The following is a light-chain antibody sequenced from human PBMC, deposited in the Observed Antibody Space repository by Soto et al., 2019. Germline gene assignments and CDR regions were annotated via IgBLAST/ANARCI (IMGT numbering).Light chain of an antibody. CDR2: GAS. Sequence: EIVMTQSPATLSVSPGERATLSCRASQSVSSNLAWYQQKPGQAPRLLIYGASTRATGIPARFSGSGSGTEFTLTISSLQSEDFAVYYCQHSGTVGQGTKLEIK. J-gene: IGKJ2*02. CDR3: QHSGT. V-gene: IGKV3-15*01. CDR1: QSVSSN.